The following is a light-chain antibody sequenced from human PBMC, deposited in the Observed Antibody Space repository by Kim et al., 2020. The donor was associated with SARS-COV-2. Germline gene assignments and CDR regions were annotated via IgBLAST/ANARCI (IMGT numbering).Light chain of an antibody. CDR3: QQRSSWLYT. Sequence: EIVLIQSPATLSLSPGERATLSCRASQSVGSYLAWYQQKPGQAPRLLIYDASNRATGIPARFSGSGSGTDFTLTISSLEPEDFAVYYCQQRSSWLYTFGQGTKLEI. J-gene: IGKJ2*01. V-gene: IGKV3-11*01. CDR1: QSVGSY. CDR2: DAS.